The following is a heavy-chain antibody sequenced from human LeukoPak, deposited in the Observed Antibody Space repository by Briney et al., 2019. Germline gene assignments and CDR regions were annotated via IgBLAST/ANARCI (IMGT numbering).Heavy chain of an antibody. Sequence: ASVKVSCKASGYTFTSYGISWVRQAPGQGLEWMGWMNPNSGNTGYAQKFQGRVTMTRNTSISTAYMELSSLRSEDTAVYYCARGRTITTIWGRIVGRRPWYMDVWGKGTTVTISS. CDR1: GYTFTSYG. D-gene: IGHD3-22*01. CDR3: ARGRTITTIWGRIVGRRPWYMDV. J-gene: IGHJ6*03. CDR2: MNPNSGNT. V-gene: IGHV1-8*02.